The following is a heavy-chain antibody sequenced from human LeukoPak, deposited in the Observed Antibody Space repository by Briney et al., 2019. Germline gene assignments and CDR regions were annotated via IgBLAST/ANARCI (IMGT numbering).Heavy chain of an antibody. Sequence: GGSLRLACAVSGFTFGSYSMNWVRQAPGKGLEWVSFISTSGSYIYYADSVKGRFTIFRDNAKNSLYLQMNSLRAEDTAVYYCASQTPRRLPIAVADYFDYWGQGTLVTVSS. D-gene: IGHD6-19*01. CDR1: GFTFGSYS. CDR3: ASQTPRRLPIAVADYFDY. CDR2: ISTSGSYI. V-gene: IGHV3-21*01. J-gene: IGHJ4*02.